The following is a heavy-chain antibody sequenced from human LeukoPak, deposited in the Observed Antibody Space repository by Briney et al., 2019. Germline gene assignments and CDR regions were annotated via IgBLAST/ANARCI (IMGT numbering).Heavy chain of an antibody. Sequence: GGSLRLSCAGSGFTFSSYEMTWVRQAPGKGLEWLAYISSSGTTIYYADSVKGRFTISRDNPKNSLYLQMNSLRAEDTAVYHCARDRYCSGGSCYGWFDPWGQGTLVTVSS. CDR2: ISSSGTTI. D-gene: IGHD2-15*01. CDR1: GFTFSSYE. V-gene: IGHV3-48*03. J-gene: IGHJ5*02. CDR3: ARDRYCSGGSCYGWFDP.